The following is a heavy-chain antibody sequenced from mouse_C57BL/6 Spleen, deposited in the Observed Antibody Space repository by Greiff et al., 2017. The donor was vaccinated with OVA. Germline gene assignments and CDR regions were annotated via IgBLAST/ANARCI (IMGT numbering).Heavy chain of an antibody. J-gene: IGHJ4*01. D-gene: IGHD1-1*01. CDR1: GFSLTSYG. Sequence: VQGVESGPGLVQPSQSLSITCTVSGFSLTSYGVHWVRQSPGKGLEWLGVIWSGGSTDYNAAFISRLSISKDNSKSQVFFKMNSLQADDTAIYYCARKGGNYGSSYAMDYWGQGTSVTVSS. CDR2: IWSGGST. CDR3: ARKGGNYGSSYAMDY. V-gene: IGHV2-2*01.